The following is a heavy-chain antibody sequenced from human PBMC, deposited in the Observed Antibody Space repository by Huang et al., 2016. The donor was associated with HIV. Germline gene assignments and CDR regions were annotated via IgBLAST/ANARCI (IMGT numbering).Heavy chain of an antibody. CDR2: INPSVGSK. V-gene: IGHV1-46*01. Sequence: QVQLVQSGAEVKKPGASVKVSCKTSGYTFTYYYIHWVRQAPGKGLEWMGLINPSVGSKNYAQRCQSRGTLTTDTSTSTVYMELSSLTSEDTALYYCARGYCSGGSCFRVRPVFNYRMDVWDQGTTVTVSS. D-gene: IGHD2-15*01. J-gene: IGHJ6*02. CDR1: GYTFTYYY. CDR3: ARGYCSGGSCFRVRPVFNYRMDV.